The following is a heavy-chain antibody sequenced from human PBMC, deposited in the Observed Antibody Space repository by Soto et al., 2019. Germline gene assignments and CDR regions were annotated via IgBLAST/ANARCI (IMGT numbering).Heavy chain of an antibody. J-gene: IGHJ4*02. V-gene: IGHV3-9*01. Sequence: LRLSCAASGFTFDDYAMGWVRQGPGKGLEWVSSISWNSGSIGYADSVKGRFTISRDNARNSLYLQMNSLRAEDTAFYYCAKTIGEGAFDYWGQGTLVTVSS. CDR1: GFTFDDYA. CDR3: AKTIGEGAFDY. D-gene: IGHD1-26*01. CDR2: ISWNSGSI.